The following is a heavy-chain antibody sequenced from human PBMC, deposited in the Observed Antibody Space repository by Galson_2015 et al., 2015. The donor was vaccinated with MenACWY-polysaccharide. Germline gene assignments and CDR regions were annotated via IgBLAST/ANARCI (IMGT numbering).Heavy chain of an antibody. V-gene: IGHV1-2*02. CDR2: IVPYTGDT. Sequence: SVKVSCKASGYNFTAYYIHWVRQAPGQGLEWMGWIVPYTGDTNYAVKLQGRVTMTRDTSFSTAYMELNSLRSDDTAVYYCVLLGARDADSWDQGGLVTVSS. D-gene: IGHD5-24*01. CDR3: VLLGARDADS. CDR1: GYNFTAYY. J-gene: IGHJ5*01.